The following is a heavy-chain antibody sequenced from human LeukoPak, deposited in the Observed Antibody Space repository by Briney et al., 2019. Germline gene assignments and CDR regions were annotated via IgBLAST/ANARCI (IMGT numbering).Heavy chain of an antibody. CDR2: ILASGST. D-gene: IGHD2-15*01. CDR3: GRAPSS. V-gene: IGHV4-61*02. Sequence: SETLSLTCIVSGGSISSGSYLWSWIRQPAGKGLQWIGRILASGSTDYNPSLRSRVTLSVDTSKNQFSLNLNSVTAADTAVYFCGRAPSSWGQGILVTVSS. CDR1: GGSISSGSYL. J-gene: IGHJ5*02.